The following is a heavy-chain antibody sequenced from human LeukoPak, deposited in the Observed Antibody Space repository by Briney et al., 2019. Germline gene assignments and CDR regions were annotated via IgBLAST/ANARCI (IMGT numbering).Heavy chain of an antibody. CDR1: GGTFSSYA. V-gene: IGHV1-69*13. Sequence: PVKVSCKTSGGTFSSYAISWVRQAPGQGLEWMGGIIPIFGTANYAQKFQGRVTITADESTSTAYMELSSLRSEDTAVYYCARDGSRRGFGVSMDVWGKGTTVTVSS. D-gene: IGHD3-10*01. CDR2: IIPIFGTA. CDR3: ARDGSRRGFGVSMDV. J-gene: IGHJ6*03.